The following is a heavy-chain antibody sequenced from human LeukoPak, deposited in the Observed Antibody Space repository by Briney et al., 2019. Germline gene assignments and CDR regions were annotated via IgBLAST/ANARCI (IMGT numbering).Heavy chain of an antibody. CDR1: GFTFSSYD. D-gene: IGHD5-18*01. CDR3: ARVGPTAGGYYYYGMDV. CDR2: IGTAGDT. Sequence: GGSLRLSCAASGFTFSSYDMHWDRQATGKGLEWVSAIGTAGDTYYPGSVKGRFTISRENAKNSLYLQMNSLRAGDTAVYYCARVGPTAGGYYYYGMDVWGQGTTVTVSS. V-gene: IGHV3-13*01. J-gene: IGHJ6*02.